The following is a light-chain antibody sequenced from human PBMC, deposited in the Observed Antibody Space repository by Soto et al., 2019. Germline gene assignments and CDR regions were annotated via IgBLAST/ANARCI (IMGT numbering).Light chain of an antibody. J-gene: IGKJ1*01. Sequence: GGGRIKIKCLASQSIRCSLNWYQQIPGKAPKLLIYAASSLQSGVPSRFCVSGYETDYALTMPSLQSGDFAIPYCQQRCRTPRRFSHGTKVDIK. V-gene: IGKV1-39*01. CDR2: AAS. CDR3: QQRCRTPRR. CDR1: QSIRCS.